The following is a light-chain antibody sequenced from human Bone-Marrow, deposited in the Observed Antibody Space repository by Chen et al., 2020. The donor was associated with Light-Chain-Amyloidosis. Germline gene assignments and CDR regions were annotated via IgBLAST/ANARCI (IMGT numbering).Light chain of an antibody. CDR1: NIGSTS. CDR2: DDS. Sequence: SYVLTHPSSVSVAPGQTATIACGGNNIGSTSVHWYQQTPGQAPLLVVYDDSDRPSGIPERLSGCNSGNTATLTISRVEAGDEADYYCQVWDRSSDRPVFGGGTKLTVL. CDR3: QVWDRSSDRPV. V-gene: IGLV3-21*02. J-gene: IGLJ3*02.